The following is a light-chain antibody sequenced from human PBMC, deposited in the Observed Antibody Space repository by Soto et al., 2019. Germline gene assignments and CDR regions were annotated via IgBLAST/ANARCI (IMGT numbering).Light chain of an antibody. J-gene: IGLJ2*01. CDR3: QSYDSSLSPL. Sequence: QSVLTQPPSVSGAPGQRVTISCIGSSSNIGAGYDVHWYQQLPGTAPKLLIYGNSNRPSGVPDRFSGSKSGTSASLAITGLQAEDEADYYCQSYDSSLSPLFGGGTKVTVL. CDR1: SSNIGAGYD. CDR2: GNS. V-gene: IGLV1-40*01.